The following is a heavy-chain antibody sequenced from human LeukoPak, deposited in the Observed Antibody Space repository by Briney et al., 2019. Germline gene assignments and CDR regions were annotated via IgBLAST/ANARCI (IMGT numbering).Heavy chain of an antibody. V-gene: IGHV3-30-3*01. D-gene: IGHD3-22*01. CDR2: ISYDGSNK. CDR3: ARDPSSGYYYYFDY. J-gene: IGHJ4*02. Sequence: HPGGSLRLSCAASGFTFSSYAMHWVRQAPGKGLEWVAVISYDGSNKYYADSVKGRFTISRDSSKNTLYLQMNSLRAEDTAVYYCARDPSSGYYYYFDYWGQGTLVTVSS. CDR1: GFTFSSYA.